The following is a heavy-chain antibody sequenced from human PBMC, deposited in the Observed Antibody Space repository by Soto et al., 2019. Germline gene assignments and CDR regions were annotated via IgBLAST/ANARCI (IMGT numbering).Heavy chain of an antibody. CDR1: GFTFSSYG. J-gene: IGHJ5*02. CDR3: AKDLAWNNWFDP. D-gene: IGHD1-1*01. Sequence: SLRLSCAASGFTFSSYGMHWVRQAPGKGLEWVAVISYDGSNKYYADSVKGRFTISRDNTKNTLYLQMNSLRAEDTAVYYCAKDLAWNNWFDPWGQGTLVTVSS. CDR2: ISYDGSNK. V-gene: IGHV3-30*18.